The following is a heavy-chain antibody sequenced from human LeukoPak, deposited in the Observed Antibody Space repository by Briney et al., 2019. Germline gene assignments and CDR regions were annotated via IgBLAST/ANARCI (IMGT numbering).Heavy chain of an antibody. J-gene: IGHJ4*02. CDR3: ARGRYYFDY. Sequence: SETLSLTCTVSGASINSHFWSSIRQPPGKGLEWVGSIYYTGSSNYNPSLESRVTISVDTSKNQFSLKLSSVTAADTAVYYCARGRYYFDYCGQGTLVTVSS. CDR2: IYYTGSS. V-gene: IGHV4-59*08. CDR1: GASINSHF.